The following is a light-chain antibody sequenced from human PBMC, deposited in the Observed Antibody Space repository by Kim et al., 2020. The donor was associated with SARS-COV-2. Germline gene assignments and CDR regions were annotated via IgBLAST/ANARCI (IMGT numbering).Light chain of an antibody. Sequence: GPRGTISCSQGRAHLVCKSDNWYHRLPRRAPKPVSSSLNHRPSGVPARFSGSKAGPSASLDISGLQSEEEADYCCAAWNDSLNGVVFGGGTQLTVL. CDR3: AAWNDSLNGVV. V-gene: IGLV1-44*01. CDR1: RAHLVCKS. J-gene: IGLJ2*01. CDR2: SLN.